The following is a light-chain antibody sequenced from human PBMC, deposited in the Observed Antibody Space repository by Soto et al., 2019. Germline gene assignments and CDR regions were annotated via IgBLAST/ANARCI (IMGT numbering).Light chain of an antibody. CDR3: CSFAGSTAWV. J-gene: IGLJ3*02. CDR2: EGT. CDR1: SSDVGSFDF. Sequence: QSALTQPASVSASPGQSITISCTGISSDVGSFDFVSWYQQHPGKTPKLIIFEGTKRPSGVSNRFSGSQSGNTASLTISGLQTEDEADYHCCSFAGSTAWVFGAGTKLTVL. V-gene: IGLV2-23*01.